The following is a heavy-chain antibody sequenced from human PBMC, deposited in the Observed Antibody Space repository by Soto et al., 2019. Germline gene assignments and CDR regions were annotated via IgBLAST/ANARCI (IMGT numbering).Heavy chain of an antibody. CDR1: GGSISSSY. J-gene: IGHJ3*02. CDR3: VRYYGDRTAFDI. V-gene: IGHV4-59*01. D-gene: IGHD4-17*01. CDR2: IHYSGST. Sequence: SETLSLTCTVSGGSISSSYWIWIRQPPGRGLEWIAYIHYSGSTNYNPSLKSRVTISVDTSKNQFSLKLTSVTAADTAVYYCVRYYGDRTAFDIWGQGTMVTVSS.